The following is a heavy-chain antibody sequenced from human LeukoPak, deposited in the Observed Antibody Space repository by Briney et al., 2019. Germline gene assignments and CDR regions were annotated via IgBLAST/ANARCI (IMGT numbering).Heavy chain of an antibody. CDR3: ARVQWYLTFDFDY. D-gene: IGHD6-19*01. CDR2: IIPIFGTA. V-gene: IGHV1-69*05. J-gene: IGHJ4*02. CDR1: GGTFSSYA. Sequence: GASVKVSCKASGGTFSSYAISWVRQAPGQGLEWMGGIIPIFGTANYAQKFQGRVTITTDESTSTAYMELSSLRSEDTAVYYCARVQWYLTFDFDYWGQGTLVTVSS.